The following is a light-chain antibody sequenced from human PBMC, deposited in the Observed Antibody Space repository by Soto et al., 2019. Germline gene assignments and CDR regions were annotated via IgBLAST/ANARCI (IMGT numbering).Light chain of an antibody. CDR1: QSIKNW. V-gene: IGKV1-5*01. J-gene: IGKJ4*01. CDR2: DAS. CDR3: QQYDDYPLT. Sequence: DIQMTQSPSTLSASVGDRVTITCRASQSIKNWLAWYQQKPGTAPKFLIYDASTLESGVPSRFSGSGSGTEFTLTISSMQADDFATYFCQQYDDYPLTFGGGTKVDIK.